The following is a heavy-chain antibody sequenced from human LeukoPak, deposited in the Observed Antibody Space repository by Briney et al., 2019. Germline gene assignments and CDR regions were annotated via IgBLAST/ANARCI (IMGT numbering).Heavy chain of an antibody. CDR3: ARDIAPSGQWLFDY. CDR1: GYTLSKLS. J-gene: IGHJ4*02. V-gene: IGHV1-24*01. D-gene: IGHD6-19*01. CDR2: FDPEYGET. Sequence: ASVKVSCKAPGYTLSKLSIHWVRQPSGKGLEWMGAFDPEYGETIYAQEFQGRATMTADTSTDTAYMELNRLTSDDTAVYYCARDIAPSGQWLFDYWGQGTLVTVSS.